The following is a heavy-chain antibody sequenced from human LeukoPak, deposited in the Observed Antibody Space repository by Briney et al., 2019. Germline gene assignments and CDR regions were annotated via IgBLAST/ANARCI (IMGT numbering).Heavy chain of an antibody. V-gene: IGHV3-23*01. Sequence: PGGSLRLSCAASGFTFSSYAMTRVRQAPGKGLEWVSAISGSGGSTYYADSVKGRFTISRDNSKNTLYVQMNSLRAEDTAVYYCAKTRYNWNYWFDPWGQGTLVTVSS. CDR2: ISGSGGST. J-gene: IGHJ5*02. D-gene: IGHD1-7*01. CDR3: AKTRYNWNYWFDP. CDR1: GFTFSSYA.